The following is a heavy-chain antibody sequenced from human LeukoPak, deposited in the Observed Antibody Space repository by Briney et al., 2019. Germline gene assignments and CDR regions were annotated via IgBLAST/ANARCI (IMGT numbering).Heavy chain of an antibody. CDR2: IYTSGST. Sequence: PSETLSLTCTVSGGSISSSSYYWGWIRQPPGKGLEWIGRIYTSGSTNYNPSLKSRVTISVDTSKNQFSLKLSSVTAADTAVYYCARDPQRYYYDSSGYPYWGQGTLVTVSS. J-gene: IGHJ4*02. CDR1: GGSISSSSYY. CDR3: ARDPQRYYYDSSGYPY. D-gene: IGHD3-22*01. V-gene: IGHV4-61*02.